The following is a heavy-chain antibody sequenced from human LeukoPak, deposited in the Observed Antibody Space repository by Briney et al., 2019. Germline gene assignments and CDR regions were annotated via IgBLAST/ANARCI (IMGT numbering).Heavy chain of an antibody. Sequence: LRPSVTVSCKVSSYIFTKYCISWARQPPGQGLEWMGWNRCYNGITIYAQKFQGRVTMTTDTSTSTAYMELGSLRSDDTAVYYCGRDAVRRTVAGGPEYWGQGTLVTVSS. CDR1: SYIFTKYC. CDR3: GRDAVRRTVAGGPEY. V-gene: IGHV1-18*01. CDR2: NRCYNGIT. J-gene: IGHJ4*02. D-gene: IGHD6-19*01.